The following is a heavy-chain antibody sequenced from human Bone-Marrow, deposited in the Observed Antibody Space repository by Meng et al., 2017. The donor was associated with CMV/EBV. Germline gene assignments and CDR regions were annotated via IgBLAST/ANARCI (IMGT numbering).Heavy chain of an antibody. CDR1: GFTFSSYG. V-gene: IGHV3-30*02. CDR2: IRYDGSNK. CDR3: AREGTIFGVVPYGGPFDP. D-gene: IGHD3-3*01. J-gene: IGHJ5*02. Sequence: GESLKISCAASGFTFSSYGMHWVRQAPGKGLEWVAFIRYDGSNKYYADSVKGRFTISRDNSKNTLYLQMNSLRAEDTAVYYCAREGTIFGVVPYGGPFDPWGQGTLVTVSS.